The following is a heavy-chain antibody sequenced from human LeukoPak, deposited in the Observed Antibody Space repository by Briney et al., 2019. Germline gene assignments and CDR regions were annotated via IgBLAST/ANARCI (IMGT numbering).Heavy chain of an antibody. CDR3: VRESEYYFDHSASFDY. Sequence: GGSLRLSCAASGFTFTAYLIHWVRQAPGKGLEWVAVMSSDGNAMFYADSVRGRFTISRDNSKNTLYLQMNSLRAEDTAVYYCVRESEYYFDHSASFDYWGQGTLVTVSS. V-gene: IGHV3-30-3*01. J-gene: IGHJ4*02. CDR1: GFTFTAYL. CDR2: MSSDGNAM. D-gene: IGHD3-22*01.